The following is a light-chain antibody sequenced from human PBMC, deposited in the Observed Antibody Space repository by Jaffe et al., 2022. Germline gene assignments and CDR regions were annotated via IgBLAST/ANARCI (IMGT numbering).Light chain of an antibody. J-gene: IGKJ4*01. CDR1: QSISSY. V-gene: IGKV1-39*01. CDR3: QQSYSTPPELT. CDR2: AAS. Sequence: DIQMTQSPSSLSASVGDRVTITCRASQSISSYLNWYQQKPGKAPKLLIYAASSLQSGVPSRFSGSGSGTDFTLTISSLQPEDFATYYCQQSYSTPPELTFGGGTKVEIK.